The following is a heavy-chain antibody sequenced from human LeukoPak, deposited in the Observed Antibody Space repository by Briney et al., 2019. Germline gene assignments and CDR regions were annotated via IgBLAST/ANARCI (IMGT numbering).Heavy chain of an antibody. J-gene: IGHJ4*02. CDR2: IYYSGST. CDR3: GREDRSWFGELFEGFDY. V-gene: IGHV4-59*01. CDR1: GGTISSYY. D-gene: IGHD3-10*01. Sequence: SETLSLTCTVSGGTISSYYWSWIRQPPGKGLEWIGYIYYSGSTNYNPSLKSGVTIFVDTSKNQFSLKLISVTAADTAAYYCGREDRSWFGELFEGFDYWGQGTLVTVSS.